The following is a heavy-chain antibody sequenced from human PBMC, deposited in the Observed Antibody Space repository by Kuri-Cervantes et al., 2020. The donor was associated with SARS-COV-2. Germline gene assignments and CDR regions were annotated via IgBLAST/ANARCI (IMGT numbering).Heavy chain of an antibody. CDR3: ARDNILFSGSGFAY. CDR1: GGSISSYY. CDR2: FYYSGIT. J-gene: IGHJ4*02. Sequence: ETLSPPFTVSGGSISSYYWSWTRQPPGKGLEWIGYFYYSGITNYNPSLKNRVTMSVDTSKNQFSLNLSSVTAADTAVYYCARDNILFSGSGFAYWGQGTLVTVSS. V-gene: IGHV4-59*01. D-gene: IGHD1-26*01.